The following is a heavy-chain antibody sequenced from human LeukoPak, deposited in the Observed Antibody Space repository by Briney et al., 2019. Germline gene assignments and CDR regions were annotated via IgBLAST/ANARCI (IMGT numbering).Heavy chain of an antibody. V-gene: IGHV3-7*01. CDR2: IRQDGSEK. J-gene: IGHJ1*01. Sequence: SSETLSLTCTVSGGSISSYYWSWIRQPPGKGLEWVANIRQDGSEKYYVDSVKGRFTISRDNAKNSLYLQMNSLRAEDTAVYYCARGNRWKQQLAEYFQHWGQGTLVTVSS. CDR1: GGSISSYY. CDR3: ARGNRWKQQLAEYFQH. D-gene: IGHD6-13*01.